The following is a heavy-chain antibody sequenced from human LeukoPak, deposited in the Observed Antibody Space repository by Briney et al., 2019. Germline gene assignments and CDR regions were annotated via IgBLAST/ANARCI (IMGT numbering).Heavy chain of an antibody. J-gene: IGHJ5*02. CDR1: GGSISSYY. CDR2: IYTSGST. Sequence: TSETLSLTCTVSGGSISSYYWSWIRQPAGKGLEWIGRIYTSGSTNYNPSLKSRVTMSVDTSKNQFSLKLSSVTAADTAVYYCARGPFTLLRGPDNWFDPWGQGALVTVSS. CDR3: ARGPFTLLRGPDNWFDP. V-gene: IGHV4-4*07. D-gene: IGHD3-10*01.